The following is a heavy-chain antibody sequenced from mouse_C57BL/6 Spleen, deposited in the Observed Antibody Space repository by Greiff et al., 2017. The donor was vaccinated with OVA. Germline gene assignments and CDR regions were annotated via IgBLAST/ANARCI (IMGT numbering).Heavy chain of an antibody. CDR1: GYTFTSYW. CDR3: ARPHYGNRYFDV. D-gene: IGHD2-1*01. V-gene: IGHV1-64*01. Sequence: VQLQQPGAELVKPGASVKLSCKASGYTFTSYWMHWVKQRPGQGLEWIGMIHPNSGSTNYNEKFKSKATLTVDKSSSTAYMKLSSLTSEDSAVYYCARPHYGNRYFDVWGTGTTVTVSS. CDR2: IHPNSGST. J-gene: IGHJ1*03.